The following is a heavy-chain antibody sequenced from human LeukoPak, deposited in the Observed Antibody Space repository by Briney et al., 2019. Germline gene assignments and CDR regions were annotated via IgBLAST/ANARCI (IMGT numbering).Heavy chain of an antibody. CDR2: IYYSGST. V-gene: IGHV4-30-4*01. CDR3: VRVGGSCSGDNCYSAYNYGLDF. D-gene: IGHD2-15*01. J-gene: IGHJ6*02. CDR1: GGSISSGDYY. Sequence: SQTLSLTCTVSGGSISSGDYYWSWIRQPPGRGLEWIGYIYYSGSTYYNPSLKSRVTISVDTSKNQFSLKLSSVTAADTAVYYCVRVGGSCSGDNCYSAYNYGLDFWGQGTTVTVSS.